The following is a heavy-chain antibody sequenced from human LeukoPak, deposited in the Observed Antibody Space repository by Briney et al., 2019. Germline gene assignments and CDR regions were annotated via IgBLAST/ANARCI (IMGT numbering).Heavy chain of an antibody. J-gene: IGHJ4*02. CDR3: ARLHRDGYNGYFDY. V-gene: IGHV1-2*06. D-gene: IGHD5-24*01. CDR2: INPNSGGT. CDR1: GYTFTGYY. Sequence: ASVKVSCKASGYTFTGYYMHWVRQAPGQGLEWMGRINPNSGGTNYAQKLQGRVTMTRDTSISTAYMELSRLRAGGTPGYYCARLHRDGYNGYFDYWGQGNLVTVSS.